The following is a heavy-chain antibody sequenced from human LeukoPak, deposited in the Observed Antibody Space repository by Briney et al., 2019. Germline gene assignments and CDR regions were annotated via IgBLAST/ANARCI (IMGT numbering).Heavy chain of an antibody. D-gene: IGHD2-2*01. CDR1: GYIFTSYW. Sequence: GESLKISCKGSGYIFTSYWIGWVRQMPGKGLEWMGIIYPGDSDTRYSPSFQGQVTISADKSISTAYLQWSSLKASDTAMYYCARRSCSSTSCYSRWDWFDPWGQGTLVTVSP. CDR3: ARRSCSSTSCYSRWDWFDP. CDR2: IYPGDSDT. J-gene: IGHJ5*02. V-gene: IGHV5-51*01.